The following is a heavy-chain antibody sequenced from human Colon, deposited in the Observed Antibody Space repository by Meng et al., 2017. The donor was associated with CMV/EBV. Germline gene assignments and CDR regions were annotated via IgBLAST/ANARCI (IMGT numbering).Heavy chain of an antibody. V-gene: IGHV3-74*01. CDR2: ISNDGRTP. CDR3: ISEAAGGDY. CDR1: GLTFSSHW. Sequence: RGSLRLSCVASGLTFSSHWMHWVRQTPGKELVWVSRISNDGRTPTYADSVKGRFTISRDNDKNTLYLQMNSLTVDDTAVYYCISEAAGGDYWGQGALVTVSS. D-gene: IGHD1-14*01. J-gene: IGHJ4*02.